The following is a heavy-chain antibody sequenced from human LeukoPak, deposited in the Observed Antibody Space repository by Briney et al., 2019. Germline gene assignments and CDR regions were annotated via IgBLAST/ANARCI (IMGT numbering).Heavy chain of an antibody. D-gene: IGHD3-10*01. V-gene: IGHV3-9*01. CDR1: GFTFADYA. J-gene: IGHJ4*02. Sequence: GRSLRLSCAASGFTFADYAMHWVRQAPGKGLEWGSDISGNSGSLGYADSVKGRFTISRGNAKNSLYLQMNSLRAEDTALYYCAKDRGATFYYGSGSFDFWGQGSLVTVSS. CDR2: ISGNSGSL. CDR3: AKDRGATFYYGSGSFDF.